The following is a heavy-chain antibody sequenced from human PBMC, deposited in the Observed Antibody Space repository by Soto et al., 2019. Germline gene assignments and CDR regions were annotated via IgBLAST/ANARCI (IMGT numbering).Heavy chain of an antibody. CDR2: ISGSGGST. J-gene: IGHJ6*02. CDR1: GFTFSSYA. D-gene: IGHD3-3*01. Sequence: GGSLRLSCAASGFTFSSYAMSWVRQAPGKGLEWVSAISGSGGSTYYADSVKGRFTISRDNSKNTLYLQMNNLRAEDTAVYYCAKTPLYYDFWSDGMDVWGQGTTVTVSS. V-gene: IGHV3-23*01. CDR3: AKTPLYYDFWSDGMDV.